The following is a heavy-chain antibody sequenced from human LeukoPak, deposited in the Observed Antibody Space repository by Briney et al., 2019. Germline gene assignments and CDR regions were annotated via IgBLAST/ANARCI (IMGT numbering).Heavy chain of an antibody. J-gene: IGHJ4*02. CDR3: VIGYYYHY. CDR1: GGSFGGYY. V-gene: IGHV4-34*01. Sequence: SSETLSLTCAVYGGSFGGYYWSWIRQPPGKGLEWIGEINHSGSTNYNPSLKSRVTISVDTSKNQFSLKLSSVTAAYTAVYYCVIGYYYHYWGQGTLVTVSS. CDR2: INHSGST.